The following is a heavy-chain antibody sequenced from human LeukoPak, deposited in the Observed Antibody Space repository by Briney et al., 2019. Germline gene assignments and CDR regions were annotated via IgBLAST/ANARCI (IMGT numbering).Heavy chain of an antibody. D-gene: IGHD3-22*01. CDR3: ARVGISSGITGGDY. CDR1: GGTFSSYA. V-gene: IGHV1-46*01. Sequence: ASVKVSCKASGGTFSSYAISWVRQAPGQGLEWMGIINPSGGSTSYAQKFQGRVTMTRDTSTSTVYMELSSLRSKDTAVYYCARVGISSGITGGDYWGQGTLVTVSS. J-gene: IGHJ4*02. CDR2: INPSGGST.